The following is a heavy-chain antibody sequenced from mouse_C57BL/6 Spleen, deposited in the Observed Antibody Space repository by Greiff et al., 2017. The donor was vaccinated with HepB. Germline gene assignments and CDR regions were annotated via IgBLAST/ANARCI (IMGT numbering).Heavy chain of an antibody. D-gene: IGHD1-1*01. V-gene: IGHV5-9-1*02. Sequence: EVKVEESGEGLVKPGGSLKLSCAASGFTFSSYAMSWVRQTPEKRLEWVAYISSGGDYIYYADTVKGRFTISRDNARNTLYLQMSSLKSEDTAMYYCTRDRGYGSSFPFAYWGQGTLVTVSA. CDR1: GFTFSSYA. J-gene: IGHJ3*01. CDR2: ISSGGDYI. CDR3: TRDRGYGSSFPFAY.